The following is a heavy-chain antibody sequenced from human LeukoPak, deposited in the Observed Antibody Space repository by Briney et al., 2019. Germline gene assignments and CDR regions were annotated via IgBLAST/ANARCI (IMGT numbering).Heavy chain of an antibody. Sequence: PSETLSLTCTVSGGSISSGSFYWSWIRQPAGKGLEWIGRIYTSGSTHYNPSLKSRVTISVDTSKNQFSLKLSSVTAADTAVYYCVRSGGYCGSTTCHVEYFDVWGRGTLVTVSS. CDR2: IYTSGST. J-gene: IGHJ2*01. D-gene: IGHD2-2*01. CDR1: GGSISSGSFY. V-gene: IGHV4-61*02. CDR3: VRSGGYCGSTTCHVEYFDV.